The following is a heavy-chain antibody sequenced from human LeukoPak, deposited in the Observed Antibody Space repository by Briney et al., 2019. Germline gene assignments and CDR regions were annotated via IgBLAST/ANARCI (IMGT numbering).Heavy chain of an antibody. V-gene: IGHV4-39*01. CDR2: IYYRGGT. D-gene: IGHD1-14*01. CDR3: ASQDNGFDY. CDR1: GGSISSTIHH. J-gene: IGHJ4*02. Sequence: PSETLSLTCTVSGGSISSTIHHWGWIRQPPGKGLEWIGSIYYRGGTFYNPSLKSRATISVDTSKNQFSLKVNSVTAADTAVYYCASQDNGFDYWGQGTLVTVSS.